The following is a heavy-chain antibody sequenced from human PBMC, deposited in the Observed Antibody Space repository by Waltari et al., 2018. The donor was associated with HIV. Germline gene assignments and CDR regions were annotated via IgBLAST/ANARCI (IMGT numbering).Heavy chain of an antibody. CDR2: ISYDGSNK. CDR3: AKDPYYYDSSGYADYFDY. D-gene: IGHD3-22*01. V-gene: IGHV3-30*18. CDR1: GVTFAGHG. Sequence: QVQLVESGGGVVQPGRALRLPVADSGVTFAGHGMPWVPQAPGKGLEWVAVISYDGSNKYYADSVKGRFTISRDNSKNTLYLQMNSLRAEDTAVYYCAKDPYYYDSSGYADYFDYWGQGTLVTVSS. J-gene: IGHJ4*02.